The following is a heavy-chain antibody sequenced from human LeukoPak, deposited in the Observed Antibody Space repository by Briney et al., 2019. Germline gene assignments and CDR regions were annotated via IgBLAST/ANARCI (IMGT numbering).Heavy chain of an antibody. J-gene: IGHJ4*02. CDR1: GGTFSSYA. CDR3: ARDPSSVTLYFFDY. D-gene: IGHD4-11*01. V-gene: IGHV1-2*02. CDR2: IDANNGDT. Sequence: ASLKFSCKASGGTFSSYAISWVRQAPGQGLDWIGWIDANNGDTKSAQKFQGRVTMSRDTSISTAYMDLSSLSPDDAAVYYCARDPSSVTLYFFDYWGQGTLVTVSS.